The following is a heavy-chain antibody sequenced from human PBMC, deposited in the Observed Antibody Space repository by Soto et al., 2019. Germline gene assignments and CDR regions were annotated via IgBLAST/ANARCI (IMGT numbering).Heavy chain of an antibody. D-gene: IGHD4-17*01. CDR1: CGSIISYY. V-gene: IGHV4-59*01. CDR2: IYYSGST. CDR3: ARARTPLRWRSGYYFDY. J-gene: IGHJ4*02. Sequence: PSGTLSLTCTVSCGSIISYYWIWIRQPPGKGLEWIGYIYYSGSTNYNPSLKSRVTISVDTSKNQFSLKLSSVTAADTAVYYCARARTPLRWRSGYYFDYWGQGTLVTVSS.